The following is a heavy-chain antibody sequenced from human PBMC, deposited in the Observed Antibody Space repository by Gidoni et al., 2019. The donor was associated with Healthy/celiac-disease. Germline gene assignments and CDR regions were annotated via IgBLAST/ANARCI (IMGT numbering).Heavy chain of an antibody. CDR1: GGSISSYY. V-gene: IGHV4-59*01. CDR2: IYYSGST. D-gene: IGHD3-10*01. Sequence: QVQLQESGPGLVKPSETLSLTCTVSGGSISSYYWSWIRQPPGKGLEWIGYIYYSGSTNYNPSLKSRVTISVDTSKNQFSLKLSSVTAADTAVYYCARSAGMICFDYWGQGTLVTVSS. CDR3: ARSAGMICFDY. J-gene: IGHJ4*02.